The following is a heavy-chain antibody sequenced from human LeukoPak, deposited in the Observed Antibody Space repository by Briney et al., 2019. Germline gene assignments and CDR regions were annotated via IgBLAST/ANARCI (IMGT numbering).Heavy chain of an antibody. Sequence: SETPSLTCTVSGDSVTSSNYYWGWIRQPPGKGLDWIGTIYYSGNTYYNPSLKSRVTISVDTSKNQFSLKLSSVTAADTAVYYCARHVSGTHHEWGQGTLVIVSS. CDR2: IYYSGNT. V-gene: IGHV4-39*01. J-gene: IGHJ4*02. D-gene: IGHD1-1*01. CDR1: GDSVTSSNYY. CDR3: ARHVSGTHHE.